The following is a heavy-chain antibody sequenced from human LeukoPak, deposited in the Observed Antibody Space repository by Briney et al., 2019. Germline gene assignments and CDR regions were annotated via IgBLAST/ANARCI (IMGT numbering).Heavy chain of an antibody. D-gene: IGHD3-22*01. J-gene: IGHJ4*02. Sequence: PGGSLRLSCAASGFTFSDYYMSWIRQAPGKGLEWVSYIGSSGSTIYYVDSVKGRFTISRDDAKNSLYLQMNSLRAEDTAVYYCARGLPSRPSMIVVVPYYFDYWGQGTLVTVSS. CDR1: GFTFSDYY. CDR3: ARGLPSRPSMIVVVPYYFDY. CDR2: IGSSGSTI. V-gene: IGHV3-11*01.